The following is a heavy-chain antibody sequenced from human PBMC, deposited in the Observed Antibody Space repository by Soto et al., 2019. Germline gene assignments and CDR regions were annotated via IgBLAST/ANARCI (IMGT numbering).Heavy chain of an antibody. CDR1: GYTFTNYA. CDR3: ARDQGIPYCGGDCYSDWYFDL. D-gene: IGHD2-21*01. J-gene: IGHJ2*01. Sequence: QVQLVQSGAEVKEPGASVKVSCRASGYTFTNYAIHWVRQAPGQRLEWMGWRNPGNGNTKYPQKFQGRVTITRDTSASTAYMFLSSLRSEDTAVYYCARDQGIPYCGGDCYSDWYFDLWGRGTLVTVSS. V-gene: IGHV1-3*01. CDR2: RNPGNGNT.